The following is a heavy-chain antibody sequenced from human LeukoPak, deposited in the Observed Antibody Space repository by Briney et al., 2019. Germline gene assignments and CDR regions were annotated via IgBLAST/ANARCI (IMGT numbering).Heavy chain of an antibody. CDR3: ARDCGRCGGDSFDY. J-gene: IGHJ4*02. Sequence: SETLSLTCTVSGGSISSYYWSWIRQPAGKGLEWIGRIYTSGSTNYTPSLKSRVTMSVDTSKNQFSLKLSSVTAADTAVYYCARDCGRCGGDSFDYRGQGTLVTVSS. CDR1: GGSISSYY. D-gene: IGHD2-21*01. CDR2: IYTSGST. V-gene: IGHV4-4*07.